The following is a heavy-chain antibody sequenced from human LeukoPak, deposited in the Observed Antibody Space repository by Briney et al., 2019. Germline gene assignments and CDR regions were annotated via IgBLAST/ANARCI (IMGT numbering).Heavy chain of an antibody. CDR2: ISWNSGSI. CDR3: AKSQRAAAGTLDV. Sequence: PGRSLRLSCAASGFTFDDYAMHWVRQAPGKGLEWVSGISWNSGSIGYADSVKGRFTISRDNAKNSLYLQMNSLRAEDTALYYCAKSQRAAAGTLDVWGQGTTVTVSS. J-gene: IGHJ6*02. CDR1: GFTFDDYA. D-gene: IGHD6-13*01. V-gene: IGHV3-9*01.